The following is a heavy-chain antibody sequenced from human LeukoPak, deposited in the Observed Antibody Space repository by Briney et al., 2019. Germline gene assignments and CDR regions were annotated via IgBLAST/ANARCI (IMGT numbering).Heavy chain of an antibody. J-gene: IGHJ4*02. V-gene: IGHV4-4*09. CDR1: GASVSSYY. CDR2: IYTSGST. D-gene: IGHD2-2*02. CDR3: ARHAWRYPFEY. Sequence: SETLSLTCTVSGASVSSYYWTWIRQPPGKGLEWIGHIYTSGSTNYNPSLKTRVTMSIDTSRNQFSLELSSVTAADTAVYYCARHAWRYPFEYWGQGTLVTVSS.